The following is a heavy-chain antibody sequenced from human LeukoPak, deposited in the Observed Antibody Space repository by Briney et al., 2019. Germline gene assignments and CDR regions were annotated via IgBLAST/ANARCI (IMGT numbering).Heavy chain of an antibody. CDR2: ISGSGGST. Sequence: GGSLRLSCVASEFTFSSYAMSWVRQAPGKGLEWVSVISGSGGSTYYADSVKGRFTFSRDNSKNTLYLQMNSLRAEDTAIYYCARGYNYVPQYYYYMDVWGQGTTVTVSS. J-gene: IGHJ6*03. CDR3: ARGYNYVPQYYYYMDV. D-gene: IGHD5-18*01. V-gene: IGHV3-23*01. CDR1: EFTFSSYA.